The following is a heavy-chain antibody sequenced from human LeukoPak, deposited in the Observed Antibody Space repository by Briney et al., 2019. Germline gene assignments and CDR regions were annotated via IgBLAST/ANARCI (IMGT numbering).Heavy chain of an antibody. Sequence: ASVKVSCKASGYTFTGYYMHWVRQAPGQGLEWMGWINPNSGGTNYAQKFQGWVTMTRDTSISTAYMELSRLRSDDTAVYYCARGHCSSTSCYDRYYYGMDVWGQGTTVTVSS. V-gene: IGHV1-2*04. J-gene: IGHJ6*02. CDR3: ARGHCSSTSCYDRYYYGMDV. CDR2: INPNSGGT. CDR1: GYTFTGYY. D-gene: IGHD2-2*01.